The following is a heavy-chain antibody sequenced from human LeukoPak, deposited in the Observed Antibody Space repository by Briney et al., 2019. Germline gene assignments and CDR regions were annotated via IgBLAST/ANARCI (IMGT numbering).Heavy chain of an antibody. D-gene: IGHD5-12*01. J-gene: IGHJ4*02. CDR3: ARDQGLDWLLDY. Sequence: PGGSLRLSCAASGFTFRNYWMAWVRQAPGKGLEWVSYISSSGSTIYYADSVKGRFTISRGNAKNSLYLQMNSLRAEDTAVYYCARDQGLDWLLDYWGQGTLVTVSS. CDR1: GFTFRNYW. CDR2: ISSSGSTI. V-gene: IGHV3-11*01.